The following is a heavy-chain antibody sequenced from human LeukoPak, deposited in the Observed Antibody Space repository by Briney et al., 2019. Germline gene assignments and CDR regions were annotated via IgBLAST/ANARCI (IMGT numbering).Heavy chain of an antibody. J-gene: IGHJ6*03. Sequence: SETLSLTCAVYGGSFRGYFWGRVRQTPGKGLEWLGEITHNGGTNYMPSLSGRVSVFQDVSKNQFSLKLSSVTAADTGVYYCARGNSGSHWGDHYFYMDVWGKGTTVIVSS. D-gene: IGHD1-26*01. CDR2: ITHNGGT. CDR3: ARGNSGSHWGDHYFYMDV. V-gene: IGHV4-34*01. CDR1: GGSFRGYF.